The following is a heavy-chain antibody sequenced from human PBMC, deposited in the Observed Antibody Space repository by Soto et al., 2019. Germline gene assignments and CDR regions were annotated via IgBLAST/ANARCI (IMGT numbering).Heavy chain of an antibody. Sequence: SETLSLTCTVSGGSITSSSYYWGWIRQPPGKGLEWIGSIYYSGRTYYSPSLKSRVTISVDTSKNQFSLRLSSVTSAETAVYYCARSNPERPYARSWYVASWGQGPLFTVPS. CDR1: GGSITSSSYY. V-gene: IGHV4-39*01. J-gene: IGHJ4*02. CDR2: IYYSGRT. CDR3: ARSNPERPYARSWYVAS. D-gene: IGHD6-13*01.